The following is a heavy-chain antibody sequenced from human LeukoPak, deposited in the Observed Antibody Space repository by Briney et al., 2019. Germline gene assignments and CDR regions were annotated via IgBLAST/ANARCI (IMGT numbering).Heavy chain of an antibody. D-gene: IGHD3-22*01. CDR1: GFTFSSYA. CDR3: ARGRNYYDSSGCSDY. Sequence: GGSLRLSCAASGFTFSSYAMHWVRQAPGKGLEWVAVISYDGSNKHYADSVKGRFTISRDNSKNTLYLQMNSLRAEDTAVYYCARGRNYYDSSGCSDYWGQGTLVTVSS. V-gene: IGHV3-30-3*01. J-gene: IGHJ4*02. CDR2: ISYDGSNK.